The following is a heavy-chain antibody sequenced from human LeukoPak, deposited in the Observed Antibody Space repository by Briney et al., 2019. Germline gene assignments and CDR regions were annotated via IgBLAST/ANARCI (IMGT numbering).Heavy chain of an antibody. D-gene: IGHD4-17*01. CDR2: FDPEDGET. CDR3: ATGDYGDYAFDY. CDR1: GYTLTELS. Sequence: GASVKVSCKVSGYTLTELSMRWVRQAPGKGLEWMGGFDPEDGETIYAQKFQGRVTMTEDTSTDTAYMELSSLRSEDTAVYYCATGDYGDYAFDYWSQGTLVTVSS. J-gene: IGHJ4*02. V-gene: IGHV1-24*01.